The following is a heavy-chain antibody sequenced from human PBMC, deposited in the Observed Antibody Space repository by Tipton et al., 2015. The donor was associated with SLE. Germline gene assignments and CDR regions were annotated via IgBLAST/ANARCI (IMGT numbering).Heavy chain of an antibody. J-gene: IGHJ4*02. V-gene: IGHV4-59*08. CDR2: IFYSGST. CDR3: ARTSGNFPFDY. CDR1: GGSISSYY. D-gene: IGHD1-26*01. Sequence: GLVKPSETLSLTCSLSGGSISSYYWSWIRQSPGKGLEWIGYIFYSGSTKYNPSLKSRVTLSADTSKNQFSLNLTSVTAADTAVYYCARTSGNFPFDYWGQGTLATVSS.